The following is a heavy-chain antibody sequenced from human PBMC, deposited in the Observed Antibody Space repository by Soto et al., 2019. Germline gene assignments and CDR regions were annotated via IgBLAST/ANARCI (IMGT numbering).Heavy chain of an antibody. V-gene: IGHV1-46*01. J-gene: IGHJ4*02. D-gene: IGHD2-15*01. CDR1: GYTFTRDN. Sequence: ASVKVSCKASGYTFTRDNVHWVRQAPGQGLEWTAIITPSGGTTYYVQKFEGRVTLPTDTSTSTVYMELSSLRSDDTAVYYCARVRGGGSEYFFDYWGQGTLVTVS. CDR2: ITPSGGTT. CDR3: ARVRGGGSEYFFDY.